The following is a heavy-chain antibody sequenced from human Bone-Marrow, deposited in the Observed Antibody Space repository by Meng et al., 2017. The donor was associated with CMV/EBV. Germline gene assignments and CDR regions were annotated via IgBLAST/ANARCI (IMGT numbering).Heavy chain of an antibody. Sequence: GGSLRLSCAASGFTFSGYSMNWVRQAPGKGLEWVSSISSSSSYIYYADSVKGRFTISRDNAKNSLYLQMNSLRAEDTAVYYCARASYCSSTSCSLGYWGQGTLVTVSS. CDR1: GFTFSGYS. D-gene: IGHD2-2*01. CDR3: ARASYCSSTSCSLGY. J-gene: IGHJ4*02. V-gene: IGHV3-21*01. CDR2: ISSSSSYI.